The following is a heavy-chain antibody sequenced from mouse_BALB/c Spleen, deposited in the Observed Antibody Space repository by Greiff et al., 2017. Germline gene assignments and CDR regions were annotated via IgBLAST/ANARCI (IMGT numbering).Heavy chain of an antibody. Sequence: VQLQQSGAELVKPGASVKLSCTASGFNIKDTYMHWVKQRPEQGLEWIGRIDPANGNTKYDPKFQGKATITADTSSNTAYLQLSSLTSEDTAVYYCARWDDYDYFDYWGQGTTLTVSS. CDR2: IDPANGNT. J-gene: IGHJ2*01. CDR3: ARWDDYDYFDY. CDR1: GFNIKDTY. V-gene: IGHV14-3*02. D-gene: IGHD2-4*01.